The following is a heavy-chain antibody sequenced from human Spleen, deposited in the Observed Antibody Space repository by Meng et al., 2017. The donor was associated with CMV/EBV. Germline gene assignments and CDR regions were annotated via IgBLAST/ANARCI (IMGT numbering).Heavy chain of an antibody. J-gene: IGHJ6*02. CDR2: VSWNGSRT. CDR3: TRTTSTGTTGDRTYGMDV. D-gene: IGHD7-27*01. CDR1: GFTFSNSD. Sequence: GGSLRLSCAASGFTFSNSDMNWVRQAPGKGLEWVSGVSWNGSRTHYADSVKGRFIISRDNAKSSLYLQMNSLRADDTAVYYCTRTTSTGTTGDRTYGMDVWGQGTTVTVSS. V-gene: IGHV3-19*01.